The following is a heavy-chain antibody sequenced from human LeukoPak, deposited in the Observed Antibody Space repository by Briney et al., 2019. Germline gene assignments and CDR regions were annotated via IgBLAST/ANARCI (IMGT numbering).Heavy chain of an antibody. J-gene: IGHJ5*02. CDR2: INHSGST. Sequence: KPSETLSLTCAVYGGSFSGYYWSWIRQPPGKGLEWIGEINHSGSTNYNPSLKSRVTISVDTSKNQFSLKLSSVTAADTAVYYCARASPIVVVPAAITWFDPWGQGTLVTVSS. D-gene: IGHD2-2*01. V-gene: IGHV4-34*01. CDR1: GGSFSGYY. CDR3: ARASPIVVVPAAITWFDP.